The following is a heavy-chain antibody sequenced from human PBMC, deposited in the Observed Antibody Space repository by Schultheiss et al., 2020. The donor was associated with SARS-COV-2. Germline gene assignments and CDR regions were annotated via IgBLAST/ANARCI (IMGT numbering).Heavy chain of an antibody. CDR2: VNHRGST. CDR1: GFTVSSNY. Sequence: GSLRLSCAASGFTVSSNYMSWIRQPPGKGLEWIGEVNHRGSTNYNPSLKSRVTISIDTSKNQFSLKLSFVTAADTAVYYCARVADLEIRPGMDVWGQGTTVTVSS. J-gene: IGHJ6*02. D-gene: IGHD1-7*01. CDR3: ARVADLEIRPGMDV. V-gene: IGHV4-34*01.